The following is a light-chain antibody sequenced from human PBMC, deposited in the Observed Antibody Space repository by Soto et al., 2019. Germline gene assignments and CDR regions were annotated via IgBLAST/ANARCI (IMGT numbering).Light chain of an antibody. J-gene: IGKJ1*01. CDR2: AAS. V-gene: IGKV1-39*01. CDR3: LKYNSAPRT. Sequence: DIQMTQSPSSLSASVGDRVTITCRASQSISSYLNWYQQKPGKAPKLLIYAASSLQSGVPSRFSGSGSGTDFTLTISSLQPEDFATYYCLKYNSAPRTFGQGTKVEIK. CDR1: QSISSY.